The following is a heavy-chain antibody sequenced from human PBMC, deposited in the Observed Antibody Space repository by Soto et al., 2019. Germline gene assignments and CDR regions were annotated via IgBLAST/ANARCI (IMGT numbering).Heavy chain of an antibody. CDR3: ARGIATGQLDP. CDR2: INPDNGNT. V-gene: IGHV1-3*01. J-gene: IGHJ5*02. CDR1: GYTFTRYT. Sequence: QVLLVQSGAEVKKPGASVKISCKASGYTFTRYTMNWVRQAPGQRLEWMGWINPDNGNTKSSQKIQDRVIITRDTSASTAYMDLSSLRSEDTAVYYCARGIATGQLDPWGQGTLVTVSS. D-gene: IGHD2-15*01.